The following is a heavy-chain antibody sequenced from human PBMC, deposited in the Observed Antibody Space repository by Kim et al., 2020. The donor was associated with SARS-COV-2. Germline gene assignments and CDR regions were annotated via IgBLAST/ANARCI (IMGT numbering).Heavy chain of an antibody. Sequence: GGSLRLSCAASGFTVSGNYMNWVRQAPGKGLEWVSIIFSGETTNYADSVKGRFTISRDISKNTLFLQMNSLRAEDTAVYYCARGFRDSYYGLDVWGEGTTVTVSS. CDR3: ARGFRDSYYGLDV. V-gene: IGHV3-53*01. D-gene: IGHD2-21*01. CDR1: GFTVSGNY. CDR2: IFSGETT. J-gene: IGHJ6*04.